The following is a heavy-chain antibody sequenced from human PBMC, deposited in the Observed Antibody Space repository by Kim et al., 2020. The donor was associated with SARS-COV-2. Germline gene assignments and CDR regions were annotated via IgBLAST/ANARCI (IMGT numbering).Heavy chain of an antibody. J-gene: IGHJ4*02. CDR2: IKSKTDGGTT. V-gene: IGHV3-15*01. CDR1: GFTFSNAW. CDR3: TTDRLLFTMVDY. Sequence: GGSLRLSCAASGFTFSNAWMSWVRQAPGKGLEWVGRIKSKTDGGTTDYAAPVKGRFTISRDDSKNTLYLQMNSLKTEDTAVYYCTTDRLLFTMVDYWGQGTLVTVSS. D-gene: IGHD3-10*01.